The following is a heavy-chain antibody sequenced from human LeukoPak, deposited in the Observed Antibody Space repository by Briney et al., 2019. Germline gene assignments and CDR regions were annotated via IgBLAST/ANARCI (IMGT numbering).Heavy chain of an antibody. CDR1: GFTFSSNY. CDR2: ISGRTGGT. J-gene: IGHJ4*02. Sequence: PGGSLRLSCAASGFTFSSNYMSWVRQAPGKGLEWVSPISGRTGGTYYADSVKGRFTISRDISKNTLYLQMSSLRAEDTAVYFCAKRDVAVARSYYFDYWGQGTLVTVSS. D-gene: IGHD6-19*01. CDR3: AKRDVAVARSYYFDY. V-gene: IGHV3-23*01.